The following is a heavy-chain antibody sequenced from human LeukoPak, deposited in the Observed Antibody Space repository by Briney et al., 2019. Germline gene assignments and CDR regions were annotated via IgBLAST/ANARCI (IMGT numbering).Heavy chain of an antibody. V-gene: IGHV3-30*18. J-gene: IGHJ4*02. CDR3: AKGGASGWLFDY. CDR1: GFTFSGYG. CDR2: ISYDGSNK. D-gene: IGHD6-19*01. Sequence: GGSLRLSCAASGFTFSGYGMHWVRQAPGKGLEWVAVISYDGSNKYYADSVKGRFTISSDNSKNTLYLQMNSLRAEDTAVYYCAKGGASGWLFDYWGQGTLVTVSS.